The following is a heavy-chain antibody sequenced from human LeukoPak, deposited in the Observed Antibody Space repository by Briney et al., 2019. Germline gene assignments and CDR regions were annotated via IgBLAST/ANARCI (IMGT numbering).Heavy chain of an antibody. CDR2: IYYSGST. V-gene: IGHV4-59*08. Sequence: SSETLSLTCTVSGGSISSYYWSWIRQPPGKGLEWIGYIYYSGSTNYNPSLKSRVTISVDTSKNQFSLKLSSVTAADTAVYYCARLNQQQQLETFDYWGQGTLVTVSS. D-gene: IGHD6-13*01. CDR1: GGSISSYY. J-gene: IGHJ4*02. CDR3: ARLNQQQQLETFDY.